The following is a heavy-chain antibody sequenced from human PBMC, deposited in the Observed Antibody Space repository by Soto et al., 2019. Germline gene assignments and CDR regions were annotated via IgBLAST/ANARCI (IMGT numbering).Heavy chain of an antibody. D-gene: IGHD1-20*01. Sequence: GWSLRLSCAASGFTFSSDAMSLVRQAPGKGLEWGSSSSGSGGSTYYADSVKGRFTISRDNSKNTLYLQMNSLRAEDTAVYYCAKDQITFEYWGQGTLVTVSS. CDR2: SSGSGGST. CDR1: GFTFSSDA. CDR3: AKDQITFEY. V-gene: IGHV3-23*01. J-gene: IGHJ4*02.